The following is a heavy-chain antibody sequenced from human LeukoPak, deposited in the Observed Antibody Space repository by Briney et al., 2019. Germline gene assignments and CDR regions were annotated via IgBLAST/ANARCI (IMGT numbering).Heavy chain of an antibody. CDR1: GFTFSSYG. J-gene: IGHJ3*02. V-gene: IGHV3-30*18. Sequence: PGRSLRLSCAASGFTFSSYGMHWVRQAPGKGLEWVAVISYDGSNKYYADSVKGRFTISRDNSKNTLYLQMNSLRAEDTAVYYCAKDQSMGHYYDSSGYYHDAFDIWGQGTMVTVSS. CDR3: AKDQSMGHYYDSSGYYHDAFDI. D-gene: IGHD3-22*01. CDR2: ISYDGSNK.